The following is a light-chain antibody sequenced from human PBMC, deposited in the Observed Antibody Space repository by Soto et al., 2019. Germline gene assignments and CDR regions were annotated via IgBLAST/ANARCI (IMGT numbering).Light chain of an antibody. V-gene: IGLV1-44*01. J-gene: IGLJ1*01. Sequence: QSALTQAPATSGTPGQRVTISCSGSSSNIGSNTVSWCQQLPGTAPKPLIYNNNQRPSGVPDRFSGSKSGTSASLAISGLQSEDEADYYCAAWDDSLIGYVFGTGTKSPS. CDR3: AAWDDSLIGYV. CDR1: SSNIGSNT. CDR2: NNN.